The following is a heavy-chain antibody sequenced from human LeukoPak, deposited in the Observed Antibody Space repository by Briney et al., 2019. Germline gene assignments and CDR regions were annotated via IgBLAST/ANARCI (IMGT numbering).Heavy chain of an antibody. D-gene: IGHD5-24*01. Sequence: GESLRLSCAASGFTFSSYSMNWVRQAPGKGLEWVSSISSSSSYIYYADSVKGRFTISRDNAKNSLYLQMNSLRAEDTAVYYCARDARRDGYNPFDYWGQGTLVTVSS. CDR3: ARDARRDGYNPFDY. V-gene: IGHV3-21*01. CDR2: ISSSSSYI. CDR1: GFTFSSYS. J-gene: IGHJ4*02.